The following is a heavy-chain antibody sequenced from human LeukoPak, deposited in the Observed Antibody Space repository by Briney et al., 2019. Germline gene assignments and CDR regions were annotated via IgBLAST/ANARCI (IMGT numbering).Heavy chain of an antibody. CDR3: ARDYCSSTSCLFDY. V-gene: IGHV1-2*06. Sequence: ASVKVSCKASGYTFTGYHMHWVRQAPGQGPEWMGRINPNSGDTNYAQKFQGRVTMTRDTSISTAYMELSRLRSDDTAVYYCARDYCSSTSCLFDYWGQGTLVTVSS. CDR1: GYTFTGYH. J-gene: IGHJ4*02. CDR2: INPNSGDT. D-gene: IGHD2-2*01.